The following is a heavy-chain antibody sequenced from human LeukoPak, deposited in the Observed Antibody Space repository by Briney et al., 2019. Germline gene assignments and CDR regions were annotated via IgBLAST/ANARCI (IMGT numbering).Heavy chain of an antibody. V-gene: IGHV3-30*02. CDR1: GFTFSSYG. CDR3: AKVGLLWFGELIDY. CDR2: IRYDGSNK. J-gene: IGHJ4*02. Sequence: GGSLRLSCAASGFTFSSYGMHWVRQAPGKGLEWVAFIRYDGSNKYYADSVKGRFTISRDNSKNTLYLQMNSLRAEDTAVCYCAKVGLLWFGELIDYWGQGTLVTVSS. D-gene: IGHD3-10*01.